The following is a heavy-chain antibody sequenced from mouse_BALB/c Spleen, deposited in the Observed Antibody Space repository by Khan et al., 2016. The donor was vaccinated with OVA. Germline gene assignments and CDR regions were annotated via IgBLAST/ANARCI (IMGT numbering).Heavy chain of an antibody. V-gene: IGHV3-2*02. CDR3: ARISEGDFDY. CDR1: GYSITSDYA. CDR2: ISYSGNT. J-gene: IGHJ2*01. Sequence: EVQLQESGPGLVKPSQSLSLTCTVTGYSITSDYAWNWIRQFPGNELEWMGFISYSGNTNYNPSLKSRISITRDTSENQFFLQLNSVTTEDTATYYCARISEGDFDYWGQGTTLTVSS.